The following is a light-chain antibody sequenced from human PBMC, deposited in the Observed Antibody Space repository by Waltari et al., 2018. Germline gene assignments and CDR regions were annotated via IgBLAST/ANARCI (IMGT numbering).Light chain of an antibody. CDR3: HSRDASGVAGS. Sequence: SSELTQDPAVSVAMGQTVRITCQGDSLRSYYASWYQQGPGQAPLLVIYDKNNRPSGVPDRFSGSSSHNTGSLTITGAQAEDEASYYCHSRDASGVAGSFGGGTKLTVL. J-gene: IGLJ2*01. V-gene: IGLV3-19*01. CDR1: SLRSYY. CDR2: DKN.